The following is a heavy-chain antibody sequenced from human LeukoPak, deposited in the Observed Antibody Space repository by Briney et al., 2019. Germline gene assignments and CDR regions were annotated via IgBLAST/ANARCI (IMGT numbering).Heavy chain of an antibody. Sequence: GESLLISYRASGYSFTNYWIGWVRQLPGEGLEGVGLIYPVDSNTRYSPSFQGQVTISADKSINTAYLQRSSLRTSDTAMYDGTRGWELRYWGQGTLVTVSS. J-gene: IGHJ4*02. D-gene: IGHD1-26*01. V-gene: IGHV5-51*01. CDR3: TRGWELRY. CDR2: IYPVDSNT. CDR1: GYSFTNYW.